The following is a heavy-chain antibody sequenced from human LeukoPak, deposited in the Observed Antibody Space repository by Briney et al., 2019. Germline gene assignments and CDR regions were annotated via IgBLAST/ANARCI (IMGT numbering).Heavy chain of an antibody. J-gene: IGHJ4*02. V-gene: IGHV4-59*01. Sequence: SETLSLTCTVSGGSISSYYWSWIRQPPGKGLEWIGSISDSGSTNYNPSLKSRVTISVDTSKNQFSLKLSSVTAADTAVYYCARALDYAPHWGQGTLVTVSS. D-gene: IGHD4-17*01. CDR2: ISDSGST. CDR3: ARALDYAPH. CDR1: GGSISSYY.